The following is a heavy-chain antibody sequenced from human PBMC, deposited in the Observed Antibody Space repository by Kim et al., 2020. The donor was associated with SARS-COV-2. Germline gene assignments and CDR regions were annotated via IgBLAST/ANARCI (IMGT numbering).Heavy chain of an antibody. CDR3: SRASQLCVPTATTNYYG. CDR1: GFTFSSYW. Sequence: GGSLRLSCAASGFTFSSYWMSWVRQAPGKGLEWVANIKQDGSGKYYVDAAKGRFTISRDNANNSLYLQMNILRAEDAAADYYSRASQLCVPTATTNYYG. D-gene: IGHD1-26*01. V-gene: IGHV3-7*03. CDR2: IKQDGSGK. J-gene: IGHJ6*01.